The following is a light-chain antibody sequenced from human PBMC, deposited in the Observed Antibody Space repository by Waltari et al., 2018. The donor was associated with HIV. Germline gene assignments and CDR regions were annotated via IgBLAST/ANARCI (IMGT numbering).Light chain of an antibody. Sequence: QSVLTQPPSVSGTPGQRVTISCSGSSSNVGSTYVYWDQQLPGTAPKPLSYRDNQRPAGVPDRFSGSKSGTSASLAISWLRSEDEADYHCAAWDDSLSALVFGGGTKLAVL. CDR2: RDN. CDR1: SSNVGSTY. V-gene: IGLV1-47*01. CDR3: AAWDDSLSALV. J-gene: IGLJ2*01.